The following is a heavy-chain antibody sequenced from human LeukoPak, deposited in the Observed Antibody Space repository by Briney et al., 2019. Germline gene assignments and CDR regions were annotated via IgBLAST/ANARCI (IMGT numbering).Heavy chain of an antibody. CDR2: ISAYNGNT. D-gene: IGHD6-13*01. V-gene: IGHV1-18*01. J-gene: IGHJ2*01. CDR3: ARVRVPSSSWYKGDWYFDL. CDR1: GYTFTSYG. Sequence: ASVKVSCKASGYTFTSYGISWVRQAPGQGHEWKGWISAYNGNTNYAQKLQGRVTMTTDTSTSTAYMGLRSLRSDDTAVYYCARVRVPSSSWYKGDWYFDLWGRGTLVTVSS.